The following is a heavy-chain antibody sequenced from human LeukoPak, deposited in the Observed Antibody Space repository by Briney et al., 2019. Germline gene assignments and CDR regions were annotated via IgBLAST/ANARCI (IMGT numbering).Heavy chain of an antibody. D-gene: IGHD2-15*01. CDR1: GGSISSYY. CDR3: ARGRYCSDGSCYFDY. CDR2: VYYSGST. J-gene: IGHJ4*02. Sequence: SETLSLTCTVSGGSISSYYWSWIRQPPGKGLEWMGYVYYSGSTNYNPSLKSRVTISLDTSKNQFSLKLSSVTAADTAVYYCARGRYCSDGSCYFDYWGQGTLVTVSS. V-gene: IGHV4-59*12.